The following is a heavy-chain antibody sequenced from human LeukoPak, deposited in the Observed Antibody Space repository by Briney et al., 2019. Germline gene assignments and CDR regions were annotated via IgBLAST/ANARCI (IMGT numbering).Heavy chain of an antibody. J-gene: IGHJ4*02. D-gene: IGHD7-27*01. Sequence: PGWALLPSYAAAGFAFSSYGMHWGRPAPAGGLEWVAVILYDGSNKYYADSVKGRFTISRDSSTNSLYLQMDNLEVDDSAVYFCVRDFNWAFDCWGQGTLVTASS. CDR3: VRDFNWAFDC. CDR2: ILYDGSNK. V-gene: IGHV3-33*01. CDR1: GFAFSSYG.